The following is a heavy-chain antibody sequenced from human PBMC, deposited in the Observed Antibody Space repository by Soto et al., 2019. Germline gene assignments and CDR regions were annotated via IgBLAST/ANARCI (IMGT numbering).Heavy chain of an antibody. CDR1: GGSISSYY. V-gene: IGHV4-59*01. CDR3: ARDGGSVGAHFDY. CDR2: IHYSGTT. J-gene: IGHJ4*02. Sequence: SETLSLTCTVSGGSISSYYWSWIRQPPGKGLEWIGYIHYSGTTNYNPSLKSRVTISVDTSKNQFSLKLRSVTAADTAVYYCARDGGSVGAHFDYWGQGAPVTVSS. D-gene: IGHD1-26*01.